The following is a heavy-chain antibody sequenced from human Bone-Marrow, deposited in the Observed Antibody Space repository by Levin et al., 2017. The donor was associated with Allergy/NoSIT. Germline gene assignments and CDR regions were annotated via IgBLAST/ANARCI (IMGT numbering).Heavy chain of an antibody. CDR3: AKVGYSSSWDDERYYMDV. D-gene: IGHD6-13*01. J-gene: IGHJ6*03. CDR1: GFTFSSYG. Sequence: GESLKISCAASGFTFSSYGMHWVRQAPGKGLEWVAVISYDGSNKYYADSVKGRFTISRDNSKNTLYLQMNSLRAEDTAVYYCAKVGYSSSWDDERYYMDVWGKGTTVTVSS. CDR2: ISYDGSNK. V-gene: IGHV3-30*18.